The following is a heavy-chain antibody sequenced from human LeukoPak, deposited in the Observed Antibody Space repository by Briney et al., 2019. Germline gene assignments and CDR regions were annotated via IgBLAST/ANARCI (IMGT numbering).Heavy chain of an antibody. CDR1: DHSITSDYY. Sequence: PSETLSLTCAVSDHSITSDYYWGWIRQPPGKELEWIGSIYHSGSTYYNPSLKSRVTISVDTSKNQFSLKLTSVTAADTAVYYCAREGSTSGTNWFDPWGQGTLVTVSS. V-gene: IGHV4-38-2*02. J-gene: IGHJ5*02. CDR2: IYHSGST. CDR3: AREGSTSGTNWFDP. D-gene: IGHD3-10*01.